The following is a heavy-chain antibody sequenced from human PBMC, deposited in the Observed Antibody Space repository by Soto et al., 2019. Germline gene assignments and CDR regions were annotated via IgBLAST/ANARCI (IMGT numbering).Heavy chain of an antibody. V-gene: IGHV3-30*18. J-gene: IGHJ6*02. D-gene: IGHD6-13*01. CDR1: GFTFCSYG. CDR3: AKAQWSSSWYYYYGMDV. Sequence: QVQLVESGGGVVQPGRSLRLSCAASGFTFCSYGMHCVRQAPGKGLVWVAVISYDGSHKYYADSVKGRFTISRDNSNNTLYLQMNSLRAEATAVYYCAKAQWSSSWYYYYGMDVWGQGTTVTGSS. CDR2: ISYDGSHK.